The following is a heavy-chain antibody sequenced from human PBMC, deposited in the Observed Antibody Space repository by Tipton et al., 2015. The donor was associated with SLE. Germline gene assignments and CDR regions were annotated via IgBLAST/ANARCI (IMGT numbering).Heavy chain of an antibody. Sequence: TLSLTCTVSGGSISGYYWSWIRQPAGKGLEWIGRVYSSGSTIYNPSIQSRITLSLDTSKNQFSLRVNSATAADTAVYYCARGGGSYYDYWGQGTLVTVSS. V-gene: IGHV4-4*07. D-gene: IGHD1-26*01. CDR1: GGSISGYY. CDR2: VYSSGST. J-gene: IGHJ4*02. CDR3: ARGGGSYYDY.